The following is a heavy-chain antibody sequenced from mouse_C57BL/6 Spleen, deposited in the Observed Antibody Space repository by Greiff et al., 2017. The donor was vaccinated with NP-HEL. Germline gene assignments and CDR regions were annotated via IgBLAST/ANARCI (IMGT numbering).Heavy chain of an antibody. CDR1: GFNIKDYY. Sequence: EVKLEESGAELVRPGASVKLSCTASGFNIKDYYMHWVKQRPEQGLEWIGRIDPEDGDTEYAPKFQGKATMTADTSSNTAYLQLSSLTSEDTAVYYCTTIPYYGSSYWYFDVWGTGTTVTVSS. CDR2: IDPEDGDT. J-gene: IGHJ1*03. D-gene: IGHD1-1*01. V-gene: IGHV14-1*01. CDR3: TTIPYYGSSYWYFDV.